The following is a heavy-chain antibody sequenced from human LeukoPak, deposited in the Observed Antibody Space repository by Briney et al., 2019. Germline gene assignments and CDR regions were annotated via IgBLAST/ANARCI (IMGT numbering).Heavy chain of an antibody. CDR3: ARGIPEYSGYDY. CDR1: AFTFSSYG. V-gene: IGHV3-30*02. CDR2: IRYDGSNK. Sequence: PGGSLRLSCAASAFTFSSYGMHWVRQAPGKGLEWVAFIRYDGSNKYYADSVKGRFTISRDNSKNTLYLQMNGLRAEDTAVYYCARGIPEYSGYDYWGQGTLVTVSS. J-gene: IGHJ4*02. D-gene: IGHD5-12*01.